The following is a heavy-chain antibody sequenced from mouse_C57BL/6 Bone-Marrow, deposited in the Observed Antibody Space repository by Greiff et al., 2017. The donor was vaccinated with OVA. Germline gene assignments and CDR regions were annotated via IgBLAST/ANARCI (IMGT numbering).Heavy chain of an antibody. CDR2: IHIGNGYT. V-gene: IGHV1-58*01. J-gene: IGHJ4*01. CDR3: AGGGLYAMDY. CDR1: GYTFTSYG. Sequence: EVQLQQSGAELVRPGSSVKMSCKTSGYTFTSYGINWVKQRPGQGLEWIGSIHIGNGYTEYNEKFKGKATLSSDTSSSTAYMQLSSLTSEDSAIYYCAGGGLYAMDYWGQGTSVTVSS.